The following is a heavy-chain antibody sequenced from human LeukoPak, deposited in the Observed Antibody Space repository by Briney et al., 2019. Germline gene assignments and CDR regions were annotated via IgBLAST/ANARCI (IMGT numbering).Heavy chain of an antibody. D-gene: IGHD1-14*01. CDR2: MYPSGSI. Sequence: TPSETLSLTCTVSGGSTNNFYWNWFRQPAGEGLEWIGRMYPSGSINYNPSLRSRVTLSVDTSNNQFSLRLTSVTAADTAVYYCARERSISITGTPAFDQWGQGTLVTVSS. J-gene: IGHJ5*02. CDR3: ARERSISITGTPAFDQ. V-gene: IGHV4-4*07. CDR1: GGSTNNFY.